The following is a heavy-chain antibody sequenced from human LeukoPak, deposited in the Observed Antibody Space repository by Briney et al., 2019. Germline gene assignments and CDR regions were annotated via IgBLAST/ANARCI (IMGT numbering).Heavy chain of an antibody. V-gene: IGHV3-30*18. CDR1: GFTFSSYG. Sequence: GGSLRLSCAASGFTFSSYGMHWVRQAPGKGLEWVAVISYDGSNKYYADSVKGRFTISRDNSKNTRYLQMNSLRAEDTAVYYCAKDKFGDDAFDIWGQGTMVTVSS. CDR3: AKDKFGDDAFDI. D-gene: IGHD3-10*01. J-gene: IGHJ3*02. CDR2: ISYDGSNK.